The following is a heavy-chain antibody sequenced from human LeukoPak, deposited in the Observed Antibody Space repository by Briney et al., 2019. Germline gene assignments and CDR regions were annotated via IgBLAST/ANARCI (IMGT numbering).Heavy chain of an antibody. CDR2: IKQDGSEK. CDR3: ARRAGAYSHPYDY. V-gene: IGHV3-7*03. D-gene: IGHD4/OR15-4a*01. Sequence: GGSLRLSCAASGFTFSSYEMNWVRQAPGKGLEWVANIKQDGSEKYYVDSVKGRFTISRDNAKNSLSLQMNSLRAEDTAVYYCARRAGAYSHPYDYWGQGTLVTVSS. CDR1: GFTFSSYE. J-gene: IGHJ4*02.